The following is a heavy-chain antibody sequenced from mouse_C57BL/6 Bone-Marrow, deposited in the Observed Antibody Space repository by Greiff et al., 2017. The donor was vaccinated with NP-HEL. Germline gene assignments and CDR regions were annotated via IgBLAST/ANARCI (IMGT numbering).Heavy chain of an antibody. CDR3: ARHYYGSSYYWYFDV. J-gene: IGHJ1*03. D-gene: IGHD1-1*01. CDR1: GYTFTSYW. CDR2: IHPNSGST. Sequence: VKLQQPGAELVKPGASVKLSCKASGYTFTSYWMHWVKQRPGQGLEWIGMIHPNSGSTNYNEKFKSKATLTVDKSSSTAYMQLSSLTSEDSAVYYCARHYYGSSYYWYFDVWGTGTTVTVSS. V-gene: IGHV1-64*01.